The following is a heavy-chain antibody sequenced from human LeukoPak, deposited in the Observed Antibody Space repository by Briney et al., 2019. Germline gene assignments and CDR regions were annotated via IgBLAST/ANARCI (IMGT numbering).Heavy chain of an antibody. CDR2: INHSGST. J-gene: IGHJ4*02. V-gene: IGHV4-34*01. CDR3: ARVSRDESSGYYFDC. Sequence: SETLSLTCAVYGGSFSGYYWSWIRQPPGKGLEWIGEINHSGSTNYNPSLKSRVTISVDTSKNQFSLKLNSVTAADTAVYYCARVSRDESSGYYFDCWGQGTLVTVSA. D-gene: IGHD3-22*01. CDR1: GGSFSGYY.